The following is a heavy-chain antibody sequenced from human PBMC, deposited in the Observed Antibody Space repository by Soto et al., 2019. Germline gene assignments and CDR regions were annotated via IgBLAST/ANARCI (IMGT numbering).Heavy chain of an antibody. CDR3: ARGPQEDKLLLFAFDI. CDR1: GYTFTGYY. Sequence: ASVKVSCKASGYTFTGYYMHWVRQAPGQGLEWMGWINPNSGGTNYAQKFQGWVTMTRDTSISTAYMELSRLRSDDTAVYYCARGPQEDKLLLFAFDIWGQGTMVTVSS. CDR2: INPNSGGT. D-gene: IGHD2-15*01. J-gene: IGHJ3*02. V-gene: IGHV1-2*04.